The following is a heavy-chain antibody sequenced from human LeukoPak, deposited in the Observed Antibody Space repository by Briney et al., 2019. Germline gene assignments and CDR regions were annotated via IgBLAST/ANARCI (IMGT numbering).Heavy chain of an antibody. J-gene: IGHJ4*02. CDR1: GGSISSYY. D-gene: IGHD2-15*01. CDR2: IYYSGSP. CDR3: ARHASNSGGSLKFDY. Sequence: SETLSLTCTVSGGSISSYYWSWIRQPPGKGLEWIGYIYYSGSPDYNPSLKSRLTISLDTSENQFSLKLSSVTAADTAVYYCARHASNSGGSLKFDYWGQGTLVTVSS. V-gene: IGHV4-59*08.